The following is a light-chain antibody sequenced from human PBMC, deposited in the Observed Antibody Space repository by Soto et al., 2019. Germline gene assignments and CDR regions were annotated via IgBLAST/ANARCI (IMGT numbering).Light chain of an antibody. CDR1: SSDAGGYNY. J-gene: IGLJ2*01. V-gene: IGLV2-14*01. Sequence: QSVLTQPASVSGSPGQSITISCTGTSSDAGGYNYVSWYQQHPGKAPKLMIYEVSNRPSGVSNRFSGSKSGNTASLTISGLQAEDEADYYCSSYTSSSTLPVFGGGTKLTVL. CDR3: SSYTSSSTLPV. CDR2: EVS.